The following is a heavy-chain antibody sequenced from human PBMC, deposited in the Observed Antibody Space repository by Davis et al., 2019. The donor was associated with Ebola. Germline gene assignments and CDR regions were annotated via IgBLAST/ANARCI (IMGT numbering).Heavy chain of an antibody. V-gene: IGHV3-30-3*01. CDR2: ISYDGSNK. CDR3: AKDTNSYYYDSSAFDF. D-gene: IGHD3-22*01. J-gene: IGHJ4*02. CDR1: GFTFSSYA. Sequence: GESLKISCAASGFTFSSYAMHWVRQAPGKGLEWVAVISYDGSNKYYADSVKGRFTISRYNSKNTLYLQMNSLRAEDTAVYYCAKDTNSYYYDSSAFDFWGQGTLVIVSS.